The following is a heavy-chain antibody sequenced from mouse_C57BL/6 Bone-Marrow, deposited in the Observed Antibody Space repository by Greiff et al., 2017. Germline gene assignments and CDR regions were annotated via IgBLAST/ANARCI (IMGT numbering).Heavy chain of an antibody. J-gene: IGHJ2*01. D-gene: IGHD2-3*01. Sequence: VHVKQSGPELVKPGASVKIPCKASGYTFTDYNMDWVKQSHGKSLEWIGDINPNNGGTIYNQKFKGKATLTVDKSSSTAYMELRSLTSEDTAVYYCARRYDGYSDYWGQGTTLTVSS. CDR1: GYTFTDYN. CDR2: INPNNGGT. V-gene: IGHV1-18*01. CDR3: ARRYDGYSDY.